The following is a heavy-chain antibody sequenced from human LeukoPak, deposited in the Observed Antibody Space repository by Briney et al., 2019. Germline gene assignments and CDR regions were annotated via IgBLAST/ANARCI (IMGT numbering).Heavy chain of an antibody. Sequence: GGSLRLSCAASGLTFTNAWMTWVRQAPGKGLEWVGRIKSESDGGTADYAAPVKDRFFISRDDSKNMLYLQMSSLTTEDTAVYYCTTGGRRRGQGTLVTVSS. CDR3: TTGGRR. CDR1: GLTFTNAW. V-gene: IGHV3-15*01. J-gene: IGHJ4*02. CDR2: IKSESDGGTA.